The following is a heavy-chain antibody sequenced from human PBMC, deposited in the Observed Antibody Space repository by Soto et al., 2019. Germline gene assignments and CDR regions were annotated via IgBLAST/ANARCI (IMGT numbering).Heavy chain of an antibody. J-gene: IGHJ5*02. Sequence: EVQLVESGGGLVQPGRSLRLSCAASGFTFDDYAMHWFRQAPGKGLEWVSGNSWNSGSIGYADSVKSRFTISRDNAKNSLYLPMNSLRAEDTDLYYCEKDSGYDGNWFDHLGQGTLVTVSS. CDR3: EKDSGYDGNWFDH. D-gene: IGHD5-12*01. CDR1: GFTFDDYA. CDR2: NSWNSGSI. V-gene: IGHV3-9*01.